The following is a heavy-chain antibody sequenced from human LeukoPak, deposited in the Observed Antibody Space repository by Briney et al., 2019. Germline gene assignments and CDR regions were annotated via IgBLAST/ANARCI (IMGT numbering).Heavy chain of an antibody. Sequence: PGGSLRLSCAPSGFTFSSYQMNWVRQAPGKGLEWVSYISSTGSTIQYADSVKARFTISRDNAKNSLYLQMNSLRAEDTAVYYCAGGYCSGGTCYSARYWGQGTLVTVSS. D-gene: IGHD2-15*01. V-gene: IGHV3-48*03. J-gene: IGHJ4*02. CDR3: AGGYCSGGTCYSARY. CDR2: ISSTGSTI. CDR1: GFTFSSYQ.